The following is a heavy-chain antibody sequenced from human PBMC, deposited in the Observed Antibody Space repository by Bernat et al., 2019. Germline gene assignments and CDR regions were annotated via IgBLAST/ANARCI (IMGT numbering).Heavy chain of an antibody. CDR3: ARGWGYFV. J-gene: IGHJ6*02. CDR2: ISTSGSST. D-gene: IGHD5-18*01. CDR1: GFTFSSYV. V-gene: IGHV3-23*01. Sequence: EVQLLESGGGLVQPGGSLRLSCAASGFTFSSYVMSWVRQAPGKGLEWVSAISTSGSSTYYADSVKGRFTISRDNSKNTLYLQVNSLRAEDTAVYYCARGWGYFVWGQGTTVTVSS.